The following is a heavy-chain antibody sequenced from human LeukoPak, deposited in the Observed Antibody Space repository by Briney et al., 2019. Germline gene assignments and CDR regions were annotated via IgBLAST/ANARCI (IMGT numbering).Heavy chain of an antibody. Sequence: GASVKVSCKASGYTFTGYYMHWVRQAPGQGLEWMGRINPNSGGTNYAQKFQGRVTMTRDTSISTAYMELSRLRSDDTAVYYCASTGIAAAGTEGRLYDYWGQGTLVTVSS. CDR1: GYTFTGYY. CDR2: INPNSGGT. J-gene: IGHJ4*02. D-gene: IGHD6-13*01. V-gene: IGHV1-2*06. CDR3: ASTGIAAAGTEGRLYDY.